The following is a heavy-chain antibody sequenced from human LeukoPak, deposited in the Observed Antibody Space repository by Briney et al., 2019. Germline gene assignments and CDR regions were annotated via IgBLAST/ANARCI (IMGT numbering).Heavy chain of an antibody. V-gene: IGHV3-23*01. CDR1: GFTFSSYG. D-gene: IGHD6-13*01. CDR2: ISGSGGST. J-gene: IGHJ4*02. Sequence: PGGSLRLSCAASGFTFSSYGMHWVRQAPGKGLEWVSAISGSGGSTYYADSVKGRFTISRDNSKNTLYLQMNSLRAEDTAVYYCAKPAGYSRGPGDYWDQGTLVTVSS. CDR3: AKPAGYSRGPGDY.